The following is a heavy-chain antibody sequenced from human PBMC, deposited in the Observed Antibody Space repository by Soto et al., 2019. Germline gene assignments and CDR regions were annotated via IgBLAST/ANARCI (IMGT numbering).Heavy chain of an antibody. CDR1: GGSISIYY. CDR2: IYTSGST. V-gene: IGHV4-4*07. D-gene: IGHD3-10*01. J-gene: IGHJ6*02. CDR3: AREGFGGDYYYYGMDV. Sequence: SETLSLTCTVSGGSISIYYWSWIRQPAGKGLEWIGRIYTSGSTNYNPSLKSRVTMSVDTSKNQFSLKLSSVTAADTAVYYCAREGFGGDYYYYGMDVWGQGTTVTVSS.